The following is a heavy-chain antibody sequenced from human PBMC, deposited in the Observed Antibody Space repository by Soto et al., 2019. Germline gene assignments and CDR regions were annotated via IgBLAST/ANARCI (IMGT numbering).Heavy chain of an antibody. V-gene: IGHV4-34*01. J-gene: IGHJ6*02. CDR3: ARGDPYYYGSGSYIV. CDR1: GGSFSGYY. D-gene: IGHD3-10*01. CDR2: INHSGST. Sequence: PSESLSLSCAVYGGSFSGYYWSWFRQPPGKGLEWIGEINHSGSTNYNPSLKSRVTISVDTSKNQFSLKLSSVTAADTAVYYCARGDPYYYGSGSYIVWGQGTTVTVSS.